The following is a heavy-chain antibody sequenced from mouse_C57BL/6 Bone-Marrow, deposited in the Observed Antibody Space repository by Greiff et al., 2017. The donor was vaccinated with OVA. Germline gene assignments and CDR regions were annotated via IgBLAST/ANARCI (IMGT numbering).Heavy chain of an antibody. CDR3: ARQVIYYYGGSPLWWYCDV. CDR1: EYEFPSHD. D-gene: IGHD1-1*01. J-gene: IGHJ1*03. Sequence: EVQGVESGGGLVQPGESLTLSCESNEYEFPSHDLSWVRKTPEKRLELVASLNSDGGSPYYPSTMERRFIISRDNTKTTLYLQMSSLRSEDTALYYCARQVIYYYGGSPLWWYCDVWGTGTTVTVSS. CDR2: LNSDGGSP. V-gene: IGHV5-2*01.